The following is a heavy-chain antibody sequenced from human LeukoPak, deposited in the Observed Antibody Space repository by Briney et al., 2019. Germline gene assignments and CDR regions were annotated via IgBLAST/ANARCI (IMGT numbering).Heavy chain of an antibody. D-gene: IGHD6-13*01. CDR2: IDHSGST. Sequence: SETLSLTCTVSGYSISSGYYWGWIRQPPGKGLEWTGSIDHSGSTYYNPSLKSRVTISVDTSKNQFSLKLSSVTAADTAVYYCARLTTSSSTSSWYWDSYYYYYMDVWGKGTTVTISS. V-gene: IGHV4-38-2*02. CDR1: GYSISSGYY. CDR3: ARLTTSSSTSSWYWDSYYYYYMDV. J-gene: IGHJ6*03.